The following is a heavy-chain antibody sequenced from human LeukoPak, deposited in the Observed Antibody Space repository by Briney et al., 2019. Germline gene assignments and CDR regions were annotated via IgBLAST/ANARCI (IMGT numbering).Heavy chain of an antibody. V-gene: IGHV1-46*01. CDR2: IYPSGGGT. CDR3: AREEEGGTFDY. CDR1: GYTFTSYY. D-gene: IGHD3-16*01. Sequence: ASVKVSCKASGYTFTSYYIHWVRQAPGQGLEWMGIIYPSGGGTIYAQKFQGRVTTTRDTSTSTVYMELSSLRSDGTAVYYCAREEEGGTFDYWGQGTLVTVSS. J-gene: IGHJ4*02.